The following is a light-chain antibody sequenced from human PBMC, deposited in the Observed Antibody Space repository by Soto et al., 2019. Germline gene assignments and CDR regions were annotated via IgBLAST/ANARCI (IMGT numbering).Light chain of an antibody. CDR3: AAWDDSVRGPV. Sequence: QSVLIQAPSASGTPGQRVTISCSGSSSNIESNYVSWYQQLPGMAPKLLIYKSNQRPSGVSDRFSGSKSGTSASLAISGLRSEDEAYYYCAAWDDSVRGPVFVTGTKLNVL. CDR2: KSN. V-gene: IGLV1-47*01. CDR1: SSNIESNY. J-gene: IGLJ1*01.